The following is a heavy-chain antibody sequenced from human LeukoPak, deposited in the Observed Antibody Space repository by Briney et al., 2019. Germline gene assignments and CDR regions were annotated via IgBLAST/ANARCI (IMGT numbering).Heavy chain of an antibody. D-gene: IGHD3-10*01. V-gene: IGHV1-8*01. J-gene: IGHJ5*02. CDR1: GYTFTSYD. CDR3: ARGPLRVRGVPFDP. CDR2: MNPNSGNT. Sequence: ASVKVSCKASGYTFTSYDINWVRQATGQGLEWMGWMNPNSGNTGYAQKFQGRVTMTRNTSISTAYMELSSLRSEDTAVYYCARGPLRVRGVPFDPWGQGTLVTVSS.